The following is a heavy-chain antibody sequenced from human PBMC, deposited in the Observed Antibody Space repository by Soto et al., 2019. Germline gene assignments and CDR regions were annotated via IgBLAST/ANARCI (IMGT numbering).Heavy chain of an antibody. CDR1: GFTFSSYA. CDR2: ISGSGGST. Sequence: EVQLLESGGGLVQPGGSLRLSCAASGFTFSSYAMSWVRQAPGKGLEWVSAISGSGGSTYYADSVKGRFTISRDNSKNTLYLQMNSLRAEDTGVYYCAKRYCSGGSCYSFWFDPWGQRALVTVSP. CDR3: AKRYCSGGSCYSFWFDP. D-gene: IGHD2-15*01. J-gene: IGHJ5*02. V-gene: IGHV3-23*01.